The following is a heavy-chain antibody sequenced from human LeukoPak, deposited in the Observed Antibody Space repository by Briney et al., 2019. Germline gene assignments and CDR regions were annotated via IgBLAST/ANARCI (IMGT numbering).Heavy chain of an antibody. J-gene: IGHJ4*02. Sequence: PETLSLTCTVSGGSISSYYWSWIRQPPGKGLEWVGYIYYSGSTNYNPSLKSRVTISVDTSKNQFSLKLSSVTAADTAVYYCAREVEEGSGSYLIGYYFDYWGQGTLVTVSS. CDR2: IYYSGST. CDR3: AREVEEGSGSYLIGYYFDY. D-gene: IGHD3-10*01. CDR1: GGSISSYY. V-gene: IGHV4-59*01.